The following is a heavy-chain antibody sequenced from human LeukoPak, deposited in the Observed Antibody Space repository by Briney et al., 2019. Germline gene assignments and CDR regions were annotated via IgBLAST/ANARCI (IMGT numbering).Heavy chain of an antibody. CDR1: GYIFNDYY. J-gene: IGHJ4*02. CDR3: ARSPLTLTGYYLDY. CDR2: INPKRGGT. V-gene: IGHV1-2*02. Sequence: ASVKVSCKASGYIFNDYYIHWVRQAPGQGLEWMGWINPKRGGTKYVQKFQGRVTMTSDTSMSTVYMEMSRLRSDDTAVYYCARSPLTLTGYYLDYWGQGTLVTVSS. D-gene: IGHD3-9*01.